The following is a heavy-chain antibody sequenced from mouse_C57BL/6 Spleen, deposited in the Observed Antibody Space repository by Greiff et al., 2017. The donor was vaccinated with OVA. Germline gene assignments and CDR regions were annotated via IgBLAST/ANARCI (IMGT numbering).Heavy chain of an antibody. CDR2: INPNNGGT. D-gene: IGHD2-4*01. Sequence: EVKVVESGPELVKPGASVKIPCKASGYTFTDYNMDWVKQSHGKSLEWIGDINPNNGGTIYNQKFKGKATLTVDKSSSTAYMELRSLTSEDTAVYYCARSEIKAFFDYWGQGTTLTVSS. CDR1: GYTFTDYN. CDR3: ARSEIKAFFDY. V-gene: IGHV1-18*01. J-gene: IGHJ2*01.